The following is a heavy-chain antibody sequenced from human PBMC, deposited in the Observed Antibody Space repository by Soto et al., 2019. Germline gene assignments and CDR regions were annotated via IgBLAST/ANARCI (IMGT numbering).Heavy chain of an antibody. Sequence: QVQLVQSGAEVKKPGSSVKVSCKASGGTFSSYAISWVRQAPGQGLEWMGGIIPIFGTANYAQKFQGRVTITADKPTSTAYRELSSLRSEDTAVYYCASPTREWLPPARDYYYGMDVWGQGTTVTVSS. D-gene: IGHD3-3*01. CDR1: GGTFSSYA. J-gene: IGHJ6*02. CDR2: IIPIFGTA. V-gene: IGHV1-69*06. CDR3: ASPTREWLPPARDYYYGMDV.